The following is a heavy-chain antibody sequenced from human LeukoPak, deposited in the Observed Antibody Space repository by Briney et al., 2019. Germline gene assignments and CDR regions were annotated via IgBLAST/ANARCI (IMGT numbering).Heavy chain of an antibody. CDR1: GGSISSGGYY. D-gene: IGHD2-8*01. V-gene: IGHV4-31*03. Sequence: SSQTLSLTCTVSGGSISSGGYYWSWIRQHPGKGLEWIGYIYYSGSTYYNPSLKSRVTISVDTSKNQFSLKLSSVTAADTAVYYCARAVRMGKHGMDVWGQGTTVTVSS. J-gene: IGHJ6*02. CDR3: ARAVRMGKHGMDV. CDR2: IYYSGST.